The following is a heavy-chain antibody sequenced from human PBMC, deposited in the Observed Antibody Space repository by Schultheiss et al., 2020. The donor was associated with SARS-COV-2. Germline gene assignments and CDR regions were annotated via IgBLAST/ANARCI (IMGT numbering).Heavy chain of an antibody. J-gene: IGHJ6*03. Sequence: SETLSLTCTVSGGSISSYYWSWIRQPPGKGLEWIGYIYYSGSTNYNPSLKSRVTISVDTSKNQFSLKLSSVTAADTAVYYCAREVFFYYYMDVWGKGTTVTVSS. D-gene: IGHD2-21*01. CDR3: AREVFFYYYMDV. V-gene: IGHV4-59*01. CDR2: IYYSGST. CDR1: GGSISSYY.